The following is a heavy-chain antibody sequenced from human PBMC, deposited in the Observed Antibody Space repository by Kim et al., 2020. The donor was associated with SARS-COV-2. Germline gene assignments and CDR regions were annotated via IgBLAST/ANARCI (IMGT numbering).Heavy chain of an antibody. Sequence: GGSLRLSCVASGFTLSSYRMNWVRQAPGKGLEWVSYISRRSNTIYYADSVKGRFTFSRDNAKNSLYLQMNSLRDEDTAVYYCARGHCSDDICAYFDSWG. CDR1: GFTLSSYR. V-gene: IGHV3-48*02. CDR2: ISRRSNTI. CDR3: ARGHCSDDICAYFDS. J-gene: IGHJ4*01. D-gene: IGHD2-15*01.